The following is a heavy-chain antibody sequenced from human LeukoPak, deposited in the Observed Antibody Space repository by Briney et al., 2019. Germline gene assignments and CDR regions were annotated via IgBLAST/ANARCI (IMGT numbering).Heavy chain of an antibody. Sequence: SDTLSLTCRVFRGWLGSSFWNWIRLSPRKGLEWIGYIAYNGRTNYSPSLKIRVLISIDTSKNQHSPNLPSVTAADTALYYCVRDRSETYCSFDVWGQGTMVSVSA. CDR3: VRDRSETYCSFDV. V-gene: IGHV4-59*13. D-gene: IGHD2-21*02. CDR1: RGWLGSSF. CDR2: IAYNGRT. J-gene: IGHJ3*01.